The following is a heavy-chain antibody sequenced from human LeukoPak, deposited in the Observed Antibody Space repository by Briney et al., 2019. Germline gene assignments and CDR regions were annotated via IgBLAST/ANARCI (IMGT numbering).Heavy chain of an antibody. CDR3: ARKVVPVGVPAWWFDP. CDR1: GGSISSSDYS. J-gene: IGHJ5*02. Sequence: SQTLSLTCTVSGGSISSSDYSWTWIRPRPGKGLEWIGYISYNGSTHYKPSLKSRVTISADTSKSQFFLNLASVTAADTAIYYCARKVVPVGVPAWWFDPWGQGTLVIVSS. D-gene: IGHD2-2*01. CDR2: ISYNGST. V-gene: IGHV4-31*03.